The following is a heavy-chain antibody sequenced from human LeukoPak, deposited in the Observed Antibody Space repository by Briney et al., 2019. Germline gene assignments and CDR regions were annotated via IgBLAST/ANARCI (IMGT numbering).Heavy chain of an antibody. CDR2: INHSGST. CDR3: ARGSRGGWPSPEYFQH. D-gene: IGHD5-24*01. V-gene: IGHV4-34*01. CDR1: GGSISGYY. Sequence: PSETLSLTCTVSGGSISGYYWSWIRQPPGKGLEWIGEINHSGSTNYNPSLKSRVTISVDTSKNQFSLKLSSVTAADTAVYYCARGSRGGWPSPEYFQHWGQGTLVTVSS. J-gene: IGHJ1*01.